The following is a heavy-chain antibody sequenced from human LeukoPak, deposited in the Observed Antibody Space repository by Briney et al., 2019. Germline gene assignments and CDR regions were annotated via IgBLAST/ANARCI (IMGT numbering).Heavy chain of an antibody. V-gene: IGHV3-30-3*01. CDR2: ISYDGSNK. CDR3: ARVVLRYFDLVDY. D-gene: IGHD3-9*01. J-gene: IGHJ4*02. CDR1: GFTFSSYA. Sequence: GGSLRLSCAASGFTFSSYAMHWVRQAPGKGLEWVAVISYDGSNKYYADSVKGRFTISRDNSKNTLYLQMNSLRAEDTAVYYCARVVLRYFDLVDYWGQGTLVTVSS.